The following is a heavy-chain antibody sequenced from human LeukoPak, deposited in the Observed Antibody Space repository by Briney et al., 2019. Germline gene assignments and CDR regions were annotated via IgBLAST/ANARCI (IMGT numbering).Heavy chain of an antibody. Sequence: GGSLRLSCAASGFTFSNYWMHWVRQTPGKGLVWVSRIGGDGSSTTYADSVKGRFTISRDNAENTLYVQMNSLRAEDTAVYYCVRGDYFDYWGQGTLVTVSS. CDR1: GFTFSNYW. CDR2: IGGDGSST. J-gene: IGHJ4*02. CDR3: VRGDYFDY. V-gene: IGHV3-74*01.